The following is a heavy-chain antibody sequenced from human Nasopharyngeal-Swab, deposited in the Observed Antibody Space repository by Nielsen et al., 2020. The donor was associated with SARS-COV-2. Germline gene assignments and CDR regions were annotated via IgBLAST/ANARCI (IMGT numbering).Heavy chain of an antibody. CDR2: ISSSGSTI. D-gene: IGHD3-9*01. J-gene: IGHJ6*02. CDR3: ARDSGYDILTGYIYYYGMGV. CDR1: GFTFSDYY. V-gene: IGHV3-11*01. Sequence: GESLKISCAASGFTFSDYYMSWIRQAPGKGLEWVSYISSSGSTIYYADSVKGRFTISRDNAKNSLYLQMNSLRAEDTAVYYCARDSGYDILTGYIYYYGMGVWGQGTTVTVSS.